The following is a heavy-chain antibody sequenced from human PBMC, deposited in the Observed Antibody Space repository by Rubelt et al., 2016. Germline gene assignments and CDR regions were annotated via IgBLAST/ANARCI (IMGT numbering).Heavy chain of an antibody. CDR3: ARSPIAARPFDY. D-gene: IGHD6-6*01. V-gene: IGHV3-53*01. J-gene: IGHJ4*02. CDR1: GFTVSTTY. CDR2: IYSGGNT. Sequence: EVRLVESGGALIQPGGSLRLSCAASGFTVSTTYMSWVRQAPGKGLEWVSVIYSGGNTYYADSVKGRFTIPSDNSKNTVYLQMNSLRAEDTAVYYCARSPIAARPFDYWGQGTLVTVSS.